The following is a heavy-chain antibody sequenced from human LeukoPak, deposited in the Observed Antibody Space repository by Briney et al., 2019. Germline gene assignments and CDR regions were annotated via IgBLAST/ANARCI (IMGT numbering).Heavy chain of an antibody. J-gene: IGHJ6*03. V-gene: IGHV4-34*01. CDR2: INHSGST. D-gene: IGHD3-10*01. CDR3: ARRKAYYYGSGSYSGYYYYYYMDV. CDR1: GGPFSGYY. Sequence: SETLSLTCAVYGGPFSGYYWSWIREPPEKRLKWIGEINHSGSTNYNPSLKSRVTISVDTSKNQFSLKLSSVTAADTAVYYCARRKAYYYGSGSYSGYYYYYYMDVWGKGTTVTVSS.